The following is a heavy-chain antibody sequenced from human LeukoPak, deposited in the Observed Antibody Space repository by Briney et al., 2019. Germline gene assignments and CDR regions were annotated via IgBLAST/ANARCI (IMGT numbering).Heavy chain of an antibody. J-gene: IGHJ3*02. CDR1: GYTFTGYY. D-gene: IGHD3-3*01. CDR3: ARDLSDYDSWSGYYDDAFDI. V-gene: IGHV1-69*04. CDR2: IIPILGIA. Sequence: GASVKVSCKASGYTFTGYYMHWVRQAPGQGLEWMGRIIPILGIANYAQKFQGRVTITADKSTSTAYMELSSLRSEDTAVYYCARDLSDYDSWSGYYDDAFDIWGQGTMVTVSS.